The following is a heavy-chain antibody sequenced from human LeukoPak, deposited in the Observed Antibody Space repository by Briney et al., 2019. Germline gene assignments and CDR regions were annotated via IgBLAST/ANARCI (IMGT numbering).Heavy chain of an antibody. V-gene: IGHV4-34*01. Sequence: SETLSLTCAVYGGSFSGYYWHWIRQPPGKGLEWIGEINHGGSTNYNPSLKSRVTISLDTSKNHLSLKLSSMTAADTAVYYCARSEWNYVIDFDYWGQGTLVTVSS. CDR1: GGSFSGYY. D-gene: IGHD1-7*01. J-gene: IGHJ4*02. CDR2: INHGGST. CDR3: ARSEWNYVIDFDY.